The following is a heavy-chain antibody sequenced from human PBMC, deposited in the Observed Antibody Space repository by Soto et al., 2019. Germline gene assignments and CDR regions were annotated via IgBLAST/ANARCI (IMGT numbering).Heavy chain of an antibody. CDR2: TYYSGST. CDR3: ARVRGTAGKRYFDY. CDR1: GGSMIAYY. J-gene: IGHJ4*02. Sequence: PSETLSLTCTVSGGSMIAYYWNWMRQPPGKGLQWIGYTYYSGSTTYNPSLKSRVTIPVDSSKNQFSLKLDSVTPADTAVYYRARVRGTAGKRYFDYWGPGTLVTVSS. D-gene: IGHD6-13*01. V-gene: IGHV4-59*01.